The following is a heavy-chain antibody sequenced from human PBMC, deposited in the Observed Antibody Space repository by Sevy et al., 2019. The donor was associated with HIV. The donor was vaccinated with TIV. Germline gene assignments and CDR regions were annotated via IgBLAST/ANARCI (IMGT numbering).Heavy chain of an antibody. V-gene: IGHV3-7*01. D-gene: IGHD6-13*01. J-gene: IGHJ4*02. CDR1: GFSFSWYW. Sequence: GGSLRLSCAASGFSFSWYWMSWVRQTPEKGLEWVANIKQDGSEKNYVDSVKGRFTISRDNARNLLYLQMNSLRAEDTALYYCVRAIAADGSFWGQGTLVTVSS. CDR3: VRAIAADGSF. CDR2: IKQDGSEK.